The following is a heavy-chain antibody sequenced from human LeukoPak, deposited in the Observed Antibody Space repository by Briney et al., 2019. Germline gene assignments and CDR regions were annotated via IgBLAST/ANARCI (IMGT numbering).Heavy chain of an antibody. V-gene: IGHV3-21*01. CDR2: ISSSSSYI. CDR1: GFTFSYYT. J-gene: IGHJ3*02. D-gene: IGHD1-1*01. Sequence: KPGGSPRLSCAASGFTFSYYTMNWVRQAPGKGLEWVSSISSSSSYIYYADSVKGRFTISRDNAKNSLYLQMNSLRAEDTAVYYCARDRGTGKPGTFDIWGQGTMVTVSS. CDR3: ARDRGTGKPGTFDI.